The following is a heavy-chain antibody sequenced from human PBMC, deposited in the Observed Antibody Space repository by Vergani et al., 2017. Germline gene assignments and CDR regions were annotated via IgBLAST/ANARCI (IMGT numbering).Heavy chain of an antibody. V-gene: IGHV4-61*02. J-gene: IGHJ4*02. CDR2: IHTSGST. Sequence: QVQLQESGPGLVKPSQTLSLTCTVSGGSINSHNYYWSWIRQPAGKGLEWIGRIHTSGSTNYNPSLKSRVTMSEDTSKNQFSLKLSSVTAADTAVYYCARVWGYCSSTSCYQYYFDYWGQGTLVTVSS. D-gene: IGHD2-2*01. CDR3: ARVWGYCSSTSCYQYYFDY. CDR1: GGSINSHNYY.